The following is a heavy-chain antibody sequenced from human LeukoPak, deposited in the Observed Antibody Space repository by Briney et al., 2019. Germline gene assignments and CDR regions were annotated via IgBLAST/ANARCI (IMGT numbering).Heavy chain of an antibody. CDR2: ISGSGGST. Sequence: GGALRLSCAASGFTFSSYAMSWVRQAPGKGLEWVSAISGSGGSTYYVDSVKGRFTISRDNSKNTLYLQRNSLRAEDTAVYYCAKNYLSIVVVPTNYWGQGTLVTVSS. D-gene: IGHD2-2*01. CDR3: AKNYLSIVVVPTNY. J-gene: IGHJ4*02. CDR1: GFTFSSYA. V-gene: IGHV3-23*01.